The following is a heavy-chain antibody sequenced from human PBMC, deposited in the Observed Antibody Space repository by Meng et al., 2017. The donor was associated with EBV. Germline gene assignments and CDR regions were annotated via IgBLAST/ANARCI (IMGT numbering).Heavy chain of an antibody. J-gene: IGHJ4*02. CDR1: GGSISRRSYY. CDR2: IYYSGST. CDR3: ADYSS. V-gene: IGHV4-39*07. Sequence: HLHLRESGRGLGKPSEPLSLTCTVSGGSISRRSYYWGWIRQPPGKGLEWIGSIYYSGSTYYNPSLKSRVTISVDTSKNQFSLKLSSVTAADTAVYYCADYSSWGQGTLVTVSS. D-gene: IGHD4-11*01.